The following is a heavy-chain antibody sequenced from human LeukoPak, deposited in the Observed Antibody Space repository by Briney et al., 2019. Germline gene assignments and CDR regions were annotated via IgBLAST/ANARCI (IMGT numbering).Heavy chain of an antibody. D-gene: IGHD3-10*01. Sequence: GGSLRLSCAASGFTFSSYAMHWVRQAPGKGLEWVAVISYDGSNKYYADSVKGRFTISRDNSKNTLYLQMNSLRAEDTAVYYCARGRGGGSSDAFDIWGQGTMVTVSS. CDR1: GFTFSSYA. J-gene: IGHJ3*02. CDR2: ISYDGSNK. V-gene: IGHV3-30*04. CDR3: ARGRGGGSSDAFDI.